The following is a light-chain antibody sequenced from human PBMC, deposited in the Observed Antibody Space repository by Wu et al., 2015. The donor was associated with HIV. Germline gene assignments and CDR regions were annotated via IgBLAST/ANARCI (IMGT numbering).Light chain of an antibody. CDR2: AAS. CDR1: QSVYGSC. J-gene: IGKJ2*01. V-gene: IGKV3-20*01. Sequence: EIVLTQSPGTLSLSPGERATLSCRASQSVYGSCVAWYQQKPGQAPRLLIYAASSRATGIPDRFRGSGSGTDFTLTISRLDPEDFAVYYCQHYGNSPYTFGQGTKLEIK. CDR3: QHYGNSPYT.